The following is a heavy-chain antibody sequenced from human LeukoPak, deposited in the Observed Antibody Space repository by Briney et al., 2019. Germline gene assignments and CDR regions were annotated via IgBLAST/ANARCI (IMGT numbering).Heavy chain of an antibody. CDR3: ARQAYSNYDY. D-gene: IGHD4-11*01. CDR2: IYPGGSNT. V-gene: IGHV5-51*01. CDR1: GYSFTNYW. Sequence: GESLKISCKASGYSFTNYWIGWVRQMPGKGLEWMGIIYPGGSNTRYSPSFQGQVTISADKSISTAFLQWSSLQASDTAMYYCARQAYSNYDYWGQGTLVTVSS. J-gene: IGHJ4*02.